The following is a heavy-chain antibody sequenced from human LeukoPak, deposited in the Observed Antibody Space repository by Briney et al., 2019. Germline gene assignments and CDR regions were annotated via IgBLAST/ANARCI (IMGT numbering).Heavy chain of an antibody. Sequence: GGSLRLSCAASGFTFDDYAMHWVRQATGKGLEWVSLISGDGGSTYYADPVKGRFTISRDNSKNSLYLQMNSLRTEDTALYYCAKVLGYYDSSGYYQEGGFDYWGQGTLVTVSS. CDR3: AKVLGYYDSSGYYQEGGFDY. CDR2: ISGDGGST. D-gene: IGHD3-22*01. CDR1: GFTFDDYA. J-gene: IGHJ4*02. V-gene: IGHV3-43*02.